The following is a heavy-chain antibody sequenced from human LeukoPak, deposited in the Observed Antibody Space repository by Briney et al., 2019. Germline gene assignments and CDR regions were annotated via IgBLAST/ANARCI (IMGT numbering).Heavy chain of an antibody. D-gene: IGHD2-2*01. CDR3: ARSRCSSISCASRGAFDI. CDR2: IYTRGST. Sequence: SQSLSLTRDVSGGSISIYYWSWIRQPAGKGLELIGRIYTRGSTNYNPSLTSRVTMSVDTSKNQFSLKLSSVTAADTAVYYCARSRCSSISCASRGAFDIWGQGTMVTVSS. CDR1: GGSISIYY. V-gene: IGHV4-4*07. J-gene: IGHJ3*02.